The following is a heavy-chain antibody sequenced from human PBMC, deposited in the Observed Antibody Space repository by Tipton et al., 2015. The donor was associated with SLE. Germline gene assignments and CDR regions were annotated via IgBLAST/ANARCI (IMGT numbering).Heavy chain of an antibody. CDR1: GGSFSGYY. J-gene: IGHJ2*01. CDR2: INHSGST. Sequence: TLSLTCAVYGGSFSGYYWSWIRQPPGKGLEWIGEINHSGSTNYNPLLKSRVTISVDTSKNQFSLKLSSVTAADTAVYYCATGISRTTFASRCRGGRCSSYYFDVWGRGTLVTVSS. CDR3: ATGISRTTFASRCRGGRCSSYYFDV. D-gene: IGHD2-15*01. V-gene: IGHV4-34*01.